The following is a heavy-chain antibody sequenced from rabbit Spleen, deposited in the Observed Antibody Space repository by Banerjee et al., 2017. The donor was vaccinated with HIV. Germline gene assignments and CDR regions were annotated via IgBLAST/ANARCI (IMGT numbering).Heavy chain of an antibody. CDR2: IYNGDGST. V-gene: IGHV1S47*01. CDR3: ARDGISFLSSGWGLTRLDL. CDR1: GFAFSSQA. D-gene: IGHD4-1*01. Sequence: QERLVESGGGLVPPEGSLTLTCKASGFAFSSQAMGWGRQAPGKKPEWIACIYNGDGSTYYASWVNGRFSISRSTSLNTVTLQMTSLTAADTATYFCARDGISFLSSGWGLTRLDLWGPGTLVTVS. J-gene: IGHJ3*01.